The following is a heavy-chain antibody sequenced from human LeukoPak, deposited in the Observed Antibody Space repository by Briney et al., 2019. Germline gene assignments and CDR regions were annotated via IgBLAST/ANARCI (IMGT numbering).Heavy chain of an antibody. J-gene: IGHJ4*02. CDR3: ARRQYSSGWPFDY. CDR1: GFTVSSNY. D-gene: IGHD6-19*01. Sequence: GGSLRLSCAASGFTVSSNYMSWVRQAPGKGLEWVAVIYSGGSTYYEDSVKGRLSISRDNSKNTLYLQIRSLRDEDTAVYYCARRQYSSGWPFDYWGQGTLVTVSS. V-gene: IGHV3-53*01. CDR2: IYSGGST.